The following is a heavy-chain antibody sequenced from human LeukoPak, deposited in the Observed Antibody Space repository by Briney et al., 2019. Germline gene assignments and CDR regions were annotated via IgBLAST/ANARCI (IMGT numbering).Heavy chain of an antibody. J-gene: IGHJ5*02. V-gene: IGHV4-34*01. CDR2: INHSGST. CDR1: GGSFSGYY. D-gene: IGHD3-10*01. CDR3: ARGRWFGELSAAGNWFDP. Sequence: SETLSLTCAVYGGSFSGYYWSWIRQPPGKGLEWIGEINHSGSTNYNPSLKSRVTISVDTSKNQFSLKLSSVTAADTAVYYCARGRWFGELSAAGNWFDPWGQGTLVTVSS.